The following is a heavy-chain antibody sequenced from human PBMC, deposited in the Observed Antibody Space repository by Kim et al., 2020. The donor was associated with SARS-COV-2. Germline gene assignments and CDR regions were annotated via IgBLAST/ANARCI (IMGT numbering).Heavy chain of an antibody. CDR3: ARERGGYDY. D-gene: IGHD1-26*01. Sequence: GGSLRLSCVASGISFATYEMNWVRQAPGKGLEWISYISSSGTTIYYADSVKGRFTISRDNAKNSLFLQMSTLSADDTAVYHGARERGGYDYWGQGTLVT. CDR2: ISSSGTTI. V-gene: IGHV3-48*03. J-gene: IGHJ4*02. CDR1: GISFATYE.